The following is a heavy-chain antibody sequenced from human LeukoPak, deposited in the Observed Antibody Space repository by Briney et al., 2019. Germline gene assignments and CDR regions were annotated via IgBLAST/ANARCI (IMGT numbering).Heavy chain of an antibody. CDR2: INHSGST. Sequence: PSETLSLTCAVYGGSFSGYYWSWIRQPPGKGLEWIGEINHSGSTNYNPSFKSRVTISVDTSKNQFSLKLSSVTAADTAVYYCATGDGYCDGGTCYSYFDYWGQGTLVTVSS. CDR1: GGSFSGYY. J-gene: IGHJ4*02. V-gene: IGHV4-34*01. D-gene: IGHD2-15*01. CDR3: ATGDGYCDGGTCYSYFDY.